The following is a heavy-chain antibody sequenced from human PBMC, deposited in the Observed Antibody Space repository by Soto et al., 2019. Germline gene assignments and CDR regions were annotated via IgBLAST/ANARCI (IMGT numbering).Heavy chain of an antibody. V-gene: IGHV3-72*01. CDR3: TTSRWLHPFDY. CDR1: GFTFSDHY. D-gene: IGHD5-12*01. J-gene: IGHJ4*02. CDR2: SRNKANSYTT. Sequence: EVQLVESGGGLVQPGGSLRLSCAVSGFTFSDHYMDWVRQAPGKGLEWVGRSRNKANSYTTEYAASVKGRFIISRDDSKNTLYLQMNSLKTEDTAVYYCTTSRWLHPFDYWGQGTLVTVSS.